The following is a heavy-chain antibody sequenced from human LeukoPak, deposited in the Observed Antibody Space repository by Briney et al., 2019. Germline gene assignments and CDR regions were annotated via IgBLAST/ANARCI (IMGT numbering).Heavy chain of an antibody. CDR1: GFTFSSYW. J-gene: IGHJ4*02. CDR3: ARDPVRGYSGYDFDY. D-gene: IGHD5-12*01. Sequence: GGSLRLSCAASGFTFSSYWMHWVLQGSGKSLLYVSRISSDGSSTSYADSVKGRFTISRDNAKNTLYLQMNSLRDEDTAVYYCARDPVRGYSGYDFDYWGQGTLVTVSS. CDR2: ISSDGSST. V-gene: IGHV3-74*01.